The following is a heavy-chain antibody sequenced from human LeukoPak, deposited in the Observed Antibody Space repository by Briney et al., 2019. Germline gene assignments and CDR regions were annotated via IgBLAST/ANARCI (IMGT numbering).Heavy chain of an antibody. CDR2: IRSKAYGGTT. CDR3: SRWDLLGGYFDY. J-gene: IGHJ4*02. V-gene: IGHV3-49*04. CDR1: GFTFGGYA. D-gene: IGHD1-26*01. Sequence: GGSLRLSCTASGFTFGGYAMSWVRQAPGKGLEWVGFIRSKAYGGTTEYAASVKGRFTISRDDSKSIAYLQMNSLKTEDTAVYYCSRWDLLGGYFDYWGQGTLVTVSS.